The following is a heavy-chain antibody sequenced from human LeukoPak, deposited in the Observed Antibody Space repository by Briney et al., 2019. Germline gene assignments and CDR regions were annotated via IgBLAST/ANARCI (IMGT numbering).Heavy chain of an antibody. J-gene: IGHJ6*03. V-gene: IGHV3-7*01. Sequence: GGSLRLSCAASGFTFSSYWMSWVRQAPGKGLEWVANIKQDGSEKYYVDSVKGRFTISRDNAKNSLYLQMNSLRAEDTAVYYCAKDRLRYSSSWYGVDYYYMDVWGKGTTVTISS. CDR1: GFTFSSYW. D-gene: IGHD6-13*01. CDR2: IKQDGSEK. CDR3: AKDRLRYSSSWYGVDYYYMDV.